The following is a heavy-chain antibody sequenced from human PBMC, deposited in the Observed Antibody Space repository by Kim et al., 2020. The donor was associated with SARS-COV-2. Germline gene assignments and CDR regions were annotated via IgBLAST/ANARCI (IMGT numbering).Heavy chain of an antibody. CDR2: IYYSGST. Sequence: SETLPLTCTVSGGSISSGGYYWSWIRQHPGKGLEWIGYIYYSGSTYYNPSLKSRVTISVDTSKNQFSLKLSSVTAADTAVYYCARGQGLITMIVVVVGAFDYWGQGTLVTVSS. J-gene: IGHJ4*02. CDR3: ARGQGLITMIVVVVGAFDY. V-gene: IGHV4-31*03. D-gene: IGHD3-22*01. CDR1: GGSISSGGYY.